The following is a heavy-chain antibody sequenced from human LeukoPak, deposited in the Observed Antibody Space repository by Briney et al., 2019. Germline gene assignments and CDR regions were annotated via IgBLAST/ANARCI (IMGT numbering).Heavy chain of an antibody. CDR2: INPNSGGT. D-gene: IGHD3-22*01. CDR3: ARAGVSGGYYDSSGYYFQH. J-gene: IGHJ1*01. CDR1: GYTFTGYY. V-gene: IGHV1-2*02. Sequence: ASVKVSCKASGYTFTGYYMHWVRQAPGQGLEWMGWINPNSGGTNYAQKFQGRVTMTRDTSISTAYMELSRLRSDDTAVYYCARAGVSGGYYDSSGYYFQHWGQGTLVTVSS.